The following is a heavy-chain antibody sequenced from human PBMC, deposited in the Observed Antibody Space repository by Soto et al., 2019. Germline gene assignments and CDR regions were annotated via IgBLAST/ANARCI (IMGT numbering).Heavy chain of an antibody. J-gene: IGHJ6*02. CDR3: AKDLHSNYRYYYYGMDV. V-gene: IGHV3-30*18. CDR1: GFTFSSYG. CDR2: ISYDGSNK. Sequence: LRLSCAASGFTFSSYGMHWVRQAPGKGLEWVAVISYDGSNKYYADSVKGRFTISRDNSKNTLYLQMNSLRAEDTAVYYCAKDLHSNYRYYYYGMDVWGQGTTVTVSS. D-gene: IGHD4-4*01.